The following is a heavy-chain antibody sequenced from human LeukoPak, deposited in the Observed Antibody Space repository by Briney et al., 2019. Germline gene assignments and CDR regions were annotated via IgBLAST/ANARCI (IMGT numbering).Heavy chain of an antibody. D-gene: IGHD3-3*01. CDR2: INWNSGRM. J-gene: IGHJ4*02. Sequence: GGSLRLSCIASGFSFDDRGMHWVRQAPGKGLEWVSRINWNSGRMIYADSVKGRFTISRDNAKKTLYLQMNSLRPEDTAFYYCAKEIFGVALGFWGQGTLVTVSS. CDR3: AKEIFGVALGF. V-gene: IGHV3-9*01. CDR1: GFSFDDRG.